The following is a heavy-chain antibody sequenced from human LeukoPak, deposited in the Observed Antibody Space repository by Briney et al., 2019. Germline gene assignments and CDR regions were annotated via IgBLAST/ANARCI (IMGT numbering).Heavy chain of an antibody. V-gene: IGHV3-23*01. J-gene: IGHJ5*02. Sequence: GGSLRLSCAASGFTFSSYAMSWVRQAPGKGLEWVSAISGSGGSTYYAHPVKGRFTISRDNSKNTLYLQMNSLRAEDTTVYYCAKGRVYAERYNWFDPWGQGTLVTVSS. CDR2: ISGSGGST. D-gene: IGHD2-8*01. CDR3: AKGRVYAERYNWFDP. CDR1: GFTFSSYA.